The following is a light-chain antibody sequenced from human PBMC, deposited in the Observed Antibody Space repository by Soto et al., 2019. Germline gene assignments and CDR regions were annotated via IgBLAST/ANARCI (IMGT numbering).Light chain of an antibody. CDR2: DDR. V-gene: IGLV3-21*02. CDR1: NIGSRG. CDR3: QVWDSSSDHRV. J-gene: IGLJ3*02. Sequence: SYELTQPPSVSVAPGQTARITCGGNNIGSRGVHWYQQQPGQAPVLVVYDDRDRPSGIPERFSGSNSGNTATLTISRVEDGDEADFYCQVWDSSSDHRVFGGGTKLTVL.